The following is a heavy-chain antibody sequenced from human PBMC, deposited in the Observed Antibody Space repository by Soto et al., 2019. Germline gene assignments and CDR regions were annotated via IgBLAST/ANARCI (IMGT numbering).Heavy chain of an antibody. Sequence: ASVKVSCKASGYTFTSYGISWVRQAPGQGLEWMGWISAYNGNTNYAQKLQGRVTMTTDTSTSTAYMELRSLRSDDTAVYYCARDTDWNDWVGAFDIWGQGTMVTVSS. CDR3: ARDTDWNDWVGAFDI. V-gene: IGHV1-18*01. CDR2: ISAYNGNT. J-gene: IGHJ3*02. D-gene: IGHD1-1*01. CDR1: GYTFTSYG.